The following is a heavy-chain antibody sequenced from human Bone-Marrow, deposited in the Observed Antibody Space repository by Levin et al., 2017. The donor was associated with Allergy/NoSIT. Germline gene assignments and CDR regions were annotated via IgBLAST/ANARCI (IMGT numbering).Heavy chain of an antibody. J-gene: IGHJ4*02. D-gene: IGHD3-10*01. V-gene: IGHV3-23*01. CDR2: ISGSGDST. Sequence: SCAASGFTFSNYAMSWDRQAPGKGLEWVSGISGSGDSTYDGDSVKGRFTIPRDNSKNTLYLQMNSLRAEDTAVYYCAKDRDFYGSGSLGNWGQGTLVTVSS. CDR1: GFTFSNYA. CDR3: AKDRDFYGSGSLGN.